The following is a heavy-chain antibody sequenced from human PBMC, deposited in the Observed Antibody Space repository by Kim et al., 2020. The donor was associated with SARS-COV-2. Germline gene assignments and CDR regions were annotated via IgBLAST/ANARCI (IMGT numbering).Heavy chain of an antibody. Sequence: VSVKVSCKASGYTFTSYAMHWVRQAPGQRLEWMGWINTGNGYTKYSQNFQGRVTITRDTSASTAYMELSSLRSEDTAVYYCARRIAAAGLTNWFDPWGQGTLVTVSS. J-gene: IGHJ5*02. CDR2: INTGNGYT. CDR1: GYTFTSYA. D-gene: IGHD6-13*01. CDR3: ARRIAAAGLTNWFDP. V-gene: IGHV1-3*04.